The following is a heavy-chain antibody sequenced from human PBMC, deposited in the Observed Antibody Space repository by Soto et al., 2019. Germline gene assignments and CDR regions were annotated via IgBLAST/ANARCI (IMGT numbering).Heavy chain of an antibody. CDR2: IDGGKT. CDR3: TSNPAATVGSLRY. CDR1: GFTFNNAR. V-gene: IGHV3-15*02. Sequence: EVQLVESGGALVEPGGSLRLSCAASGFTFNNARMSWVRQAPGKGLDWVGRIDGGKTDFAAPVEGRFTFSRDDSRNTLFLPMTSLKTEDTGVYYCTSNPAATVGSLRYWWHGTLVTVSS. D-gene: IGHD1-26*01. J-gene: IGHJ4*01.